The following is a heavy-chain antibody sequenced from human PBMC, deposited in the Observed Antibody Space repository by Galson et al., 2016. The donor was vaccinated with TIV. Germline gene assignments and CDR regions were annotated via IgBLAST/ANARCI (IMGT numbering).Heavy chain of an antibody. D-gene: IGHD3-3*01. Sequence: SLRLSCAASGVSFSIHGMSWVRQAPGKGLEWVATISYTGTETYYPDSVKGRFTISRDTSKSTVYLQLNSLRGEDTAIYYCTTDPPILGWGQRTLVTVSS. CDR3: TTDPPILG. V-gene: IGHV3-23*01. CDR2: ISYTGTET. J-gene: IGHJ4*02. CDR1: GVSFSIHG.